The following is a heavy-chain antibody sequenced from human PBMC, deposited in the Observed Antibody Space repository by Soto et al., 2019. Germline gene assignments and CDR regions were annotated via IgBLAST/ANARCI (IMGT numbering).Heavy chain of an antibody. CDR2: ISYDGSNN. V-gene: IGHV3-30*18. CDR3: AKDMVKYTCCACDY. D-gene: IGHD2-21*01. J-gene: IGHJ4*02. CDR1: GFTFSSYG. Sequence: QVQLVESGGAVVQPGKSLRLSCAASGFTFSSYGMYVVRQAPGKGLEWVAAISYDGSNNYHADSVKGRFTISRDNSNNTLYLQLNSMRTEDTAVYYCAKDMVKYTCCACDYWGKGVLVTVSS.